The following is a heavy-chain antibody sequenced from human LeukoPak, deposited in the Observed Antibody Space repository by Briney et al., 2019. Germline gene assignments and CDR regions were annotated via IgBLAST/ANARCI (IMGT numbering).Heavy chain of an antibody. V-gene: IGHV4-34*01. CDR1: GGSFSGYY. Sequence: SETLSLTCAVYGGSFSGYYWSWIRQPPGKGLEWIGETNHSGSTNYNPSLKSRVTISVDTSKNQFSLKLSSVTAADTAVYYCARANWNYAWFDPWGQGTLVTVSS. D-gene: IGHD1-7*01. CDR3: ARANWNYAWFDP. CDR2: TNHSGST. J-gene: IGHJ5*02.